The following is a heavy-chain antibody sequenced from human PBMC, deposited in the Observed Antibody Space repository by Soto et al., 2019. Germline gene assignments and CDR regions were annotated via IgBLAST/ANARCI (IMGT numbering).Heavy chain of an antibody. Sequence: QVTLKESGPTLVKPTQTLTLTCTVYGLSLRTTGVGVGWVRQPPGKALEWLALLYWDHDKRYSPSLRSRLTIAKDISEKQVVLTMTNIDTVDTATYYCVQSRCGADCLEIYSSHAYNGLDVWGQGTTVTVSS. V-gene: IGHV2-5*02. D-gene: IGHD2-21*02. CDR3: VQSRCGADCLEIYSSHAYNGLDV. CDR1: GLSLRTTGVG. J-gene: IGHJ6*02. CDR2: LYWDHDK.